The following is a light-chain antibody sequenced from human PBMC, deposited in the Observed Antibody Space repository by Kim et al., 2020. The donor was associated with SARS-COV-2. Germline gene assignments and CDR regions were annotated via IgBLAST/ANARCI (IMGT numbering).Light chain of an antibody. J-gene: IGLJ3*02. CDR2: NDN. Sequence: GPTLAIPVSGRRSNVGNNPVTWFQQVPRTAPKLLMSNDNQRPSGVPDRFSASKSGTSASLAISGLQSEDEAVYYCGSWDDSLSGRVFGGGTQLTVL. CDR1: RSNVGNNP. CDR3: GSWDDSLSGRV. V-gene: IGLV1-44*01.